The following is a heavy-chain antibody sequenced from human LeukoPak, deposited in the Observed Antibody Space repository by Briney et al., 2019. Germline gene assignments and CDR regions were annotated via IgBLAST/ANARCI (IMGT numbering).Heavy chain of an antibody. CDR3: ARDSLVSYYYYGMDV. J-gene: IGHJ6*02. CDR2: ISGSGGST. V-gene: IGHV3-23*01. D-gene: IGHD2-15*01. Sequence: GGSLRLSCAASGFTFSSYAMSWVRQAPGKGLEWVSAISGSGGSTYYADSVKGRFTISRHNSKNTLYLQMNSLRAEDTAVYYCARDSLVSYYYYGMDVWGQGTTVTVSS. CDR1: GFTFSSYA.